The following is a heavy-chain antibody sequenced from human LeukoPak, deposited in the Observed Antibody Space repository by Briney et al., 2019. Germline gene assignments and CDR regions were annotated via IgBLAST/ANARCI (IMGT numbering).Heavy chain of an antibody. V-gene: IGHV3-74*01. Sequence: GGSLRLSCAASGFTFSSYWMHWVRQAPGRGLLWVSRINSDGSSATYADSVKGRFTISKDNAKNTLYLQINSLRVEDTAVYYCAREDDYGDYIDYWGQGTLVTVSS. D-gene: IGHD4-17*01. CDR2: INSDGSSA. CDR1: GFTFSSYW. CDR3: AREDDYGDYIDY. J-gene: IGHJ4*02.